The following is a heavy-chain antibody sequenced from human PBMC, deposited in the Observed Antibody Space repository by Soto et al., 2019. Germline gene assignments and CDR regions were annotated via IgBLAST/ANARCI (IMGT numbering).Heavy chain of an antibody. J-gene: IGHJ6*02. Sequence: GGSLRLSCAASGFTLSSYSMNWVRQAPGKGLEWVSSISSSSSYTYYADSVKGRFTISRDDAKNSLYLQMNSLRAEDTAVYYCARFSSWGGGYGMDVWGQGTTVTVSS. V-gene: IGHV3-21*01. CDR1: GFTLSSYS. D-gene: IGHD3-16*01. CDR3: ARFSSWGGGYGMDV. CDR2: ISSSSSYT.